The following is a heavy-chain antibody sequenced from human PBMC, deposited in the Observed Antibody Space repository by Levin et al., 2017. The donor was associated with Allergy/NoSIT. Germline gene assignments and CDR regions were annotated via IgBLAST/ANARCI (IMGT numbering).Heavy chain of an antibody. CDR3: ARADSSGWYSFDY. D-gene: IGHD6-19*01. Sequence: SETLSLTCAVSGGSISSDNWWSWVRQPPGKELEWIGETYYSGSTNYNPSLQSRVTISVDKSKNQFSLKLTSVTAADTAVYYCARADSSGWYSFDYWGQGTLVTVSS. V-gene: IGHV4-4*02. J-gene: IGHJ4*02. CDR2: TYYSGST. CDR1: GGSISSDNW.